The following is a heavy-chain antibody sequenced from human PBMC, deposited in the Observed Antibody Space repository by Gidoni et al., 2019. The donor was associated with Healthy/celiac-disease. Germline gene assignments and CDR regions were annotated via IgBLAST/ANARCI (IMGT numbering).Heavy chain of an antibody. CDR1: GYSFTSYW. V-gene: IGHV5-51*01. D-gene: IGHD1-26*01. Sequence: EVQLVQSGAEVKTPGESLKISCKGSGYSFTSYWIGWVRQMPGKGLECMGIIYPGDSDTRYSPSFQGQVTISADKSISTAYLQWSSLKASDTAMYYCARHGQVLGGSYSLGYWGQGTLVTVSS. CDR2: IYPGDSDT. CDR3: ARHGQVLGGSYSLGY. J-gene: IGHJ4*02.